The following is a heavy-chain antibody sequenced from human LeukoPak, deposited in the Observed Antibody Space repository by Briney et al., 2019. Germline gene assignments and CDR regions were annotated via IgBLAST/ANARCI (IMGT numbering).Heavy chain of an antibody. CDR2: INHSGST. CDR3: ARGMIVVVTSTAGFDY. CDR1: GGSFSGYY. J-gene: IGHJ4*02. V-gene: IGHV4-34*01. D-gene: IGHD3-22*01. Sequence: SETLSLTCAVYGGSFSGYYWSWIRQPPGKGLEWIGEINHSGSTNYNPSLKSRVTISVDTSKNQFSLKLSSVTAADTAVYYSARGMIVVVTSTAGFDYWGQGTLVTVSS.